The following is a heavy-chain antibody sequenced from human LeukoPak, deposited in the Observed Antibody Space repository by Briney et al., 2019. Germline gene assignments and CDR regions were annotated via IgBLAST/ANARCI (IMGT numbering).Heavy chain of an antibody. J-gene: IGHJ3*02. V-gene: IGHV3-48*04. CDR2: ISSSSSTI. CDR1: GFTFSSYS. CDR3: AKDARGVYGSGSYHAFDI. D-gene: IGHD3-10*01. Sequence: PGGSLRLSCAASGFTFSSYSMNWVRQAPGKGLEWVSYISSSSSTIYYADSVKGRFTISRDNAKNSLYLQMNSLRAEDTALYYCAKDARGVYGSGSYHAFDIWGQGTMVTVSS.